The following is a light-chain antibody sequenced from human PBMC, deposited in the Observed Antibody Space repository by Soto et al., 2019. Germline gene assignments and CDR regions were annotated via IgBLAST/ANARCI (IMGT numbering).Light chain of an antibody. CDR1: QGISNN. Sequence: DIQMTQSPSSLSASVGDRVTITCRASQGISNNLAWYQQKPGKVPRLLIYGASTLQSGVPSRFSGSGSGTDFTLTISSLQPEDVATYYCQKYDSAPLKFGQGNKVEFK. J-gene: IGKJ1*01. CDR3: QKYDSAPLK. V-gene: IGKV1-27*01. CDR2: GAS.